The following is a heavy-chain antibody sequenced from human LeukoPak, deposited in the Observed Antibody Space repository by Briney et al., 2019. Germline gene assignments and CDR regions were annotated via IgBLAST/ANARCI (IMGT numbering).Heavy chain of an antibody. J-gene: IGHJ3*02. V-gene: IGHV1-18*04. Sequence: ASVKVSCKASGYNFISSGVTWVRQAPGQGLEWMGWISPYNGNTNFAQKFQGRVTMTRDTSTSTVYMELSSLRSEDTAVYYCARDRVGDYDSSGYYYSDAFDIWGQGTMVTVSS. CDR1: GYNFISSG. D-gene: IGHD3-22*01. CDR3: ARDRVGDYDSSGYYYSDAFDI. CDR2: ISPYNGNT.